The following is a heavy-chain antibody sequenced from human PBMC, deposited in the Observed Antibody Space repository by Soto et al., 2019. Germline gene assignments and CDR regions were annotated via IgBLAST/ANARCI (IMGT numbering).Heavy chain of an antibody. CDR3: ASRTNGRPGDS. V-gene: IGHV4-39*01. Sequence: SETLSLTCTVSGASISNKNYHWGWTRHPPGKGLEWIGTVYSTGHTYQNPSLKSRLPMAVATSQHPFSLSLISVTAADTALYCGASRTNGRPGDSWGQGTRVTVSS. CDR2: VYSTGHT. J-gene: IGHJ4*02. D-gene: IGHD2-8*01. CDR1: GASISNKNYH.